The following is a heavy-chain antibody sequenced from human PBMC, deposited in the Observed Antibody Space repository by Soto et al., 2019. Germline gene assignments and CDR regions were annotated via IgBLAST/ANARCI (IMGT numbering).Heavy chain of an antibody. J-gene: IGHJ6*04. Sequence: QVHLVESGGGVVQPGKSLRLSCVASGFTFDTYGIHWVRQAPGKGLQWVALISYEGSNTYYADSVRGRFTISRDNSKNTLYLPMNTLRPEATGVYYCARVTPGNNLYYFSGLDFWGEGTSVTVSS. CDR1: GFTFDTYG. D-gene: IGHD1-1*01. V-gene: IGHV3-30-3*01. CDR3: ARVTPGNNLYYFSGLDF. CDR2: ISYEGSNT.